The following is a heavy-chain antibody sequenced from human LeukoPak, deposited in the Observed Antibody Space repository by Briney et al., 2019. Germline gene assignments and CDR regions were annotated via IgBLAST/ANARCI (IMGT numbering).Heavy chain of an antibody. CDR1: GGTFSSYA. CDR3: ATSWYEDLHFNWFDP. CDR2: IIPIFGTA. V-gene: IGHV1-69*13. D-gene: IGHD6-13*01. J-gene: IGHJ5*02. Sequence: ASVKVSCKASGGTFSSYAISWVRQAPGQGLEWMGGIIPIFGTANYAQKFQGRVTITADESTSTAYIELSGLRSEDKAVDYCATSWYEDLHFNWFDPWGQGTLVTVSS.